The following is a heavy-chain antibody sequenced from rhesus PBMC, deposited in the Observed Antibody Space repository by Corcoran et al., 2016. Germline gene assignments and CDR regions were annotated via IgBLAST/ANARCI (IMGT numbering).Heavy chain of an antibody. CDR2: IKGGGGNT. Sequence: EVQLVETGGGLVQPGGSLKLSCAASGFTFSTYDMSWVRQAPGKGLEWVSSIKGGGGNTNHRESVKGRFTISRDNSKNTLSLQMNSLRAEDTAVYYCATDTVVATGSITYWGQGVLVTVSS. V-gene: IGHV3S5*01. CDR3: ATDTVVATGSITY. D-gene: IGHD4-29*01. J-gene: IGHJ4*01. CDR1: GFTFSTYD.